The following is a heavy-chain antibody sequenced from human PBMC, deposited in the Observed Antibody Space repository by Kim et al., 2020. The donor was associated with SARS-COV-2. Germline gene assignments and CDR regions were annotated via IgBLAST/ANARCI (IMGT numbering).Heavy chain of an antibody. D-gene: IGHD3-10*01. V-gene: IGHV4-61*01. J-gene: IGHJ6*02. Sequence: SETLSLTCTVSGGSVSSANCLWSWIRQPPGKGLEWIGDIYYSGSTNYNPSLKSRVTISLDTSKNQFSLRLSSVAAADTALYYCAGIGWGGDVWGPGTTVT. CDR1: GGSVSSANCL. CDR2: IYYSGST. CDR3: AGIGWGGDV.